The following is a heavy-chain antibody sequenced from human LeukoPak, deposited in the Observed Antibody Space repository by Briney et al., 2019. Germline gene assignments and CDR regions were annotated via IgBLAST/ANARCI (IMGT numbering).Heavy chain of an antibody. J-gene: IGHJ5*02. Sequence: SETLSLTCAVYGGSFSGYYWSWIRQPPGKGLEWIGEINHSGSTNYNPSLKSRGTISVDTSKNQFSLKLSSVTAADTAVYYCARGGGYDFWSGYYRAWFDPWGQGTLVTVSS. V-gene: IGHV4-34*01. CDR1: GGSFSGYY. CDR2: INHSGST. CDR3: ARGGGYDFWSGYYRAWFDP. D-gene: IGHD3-3*01.